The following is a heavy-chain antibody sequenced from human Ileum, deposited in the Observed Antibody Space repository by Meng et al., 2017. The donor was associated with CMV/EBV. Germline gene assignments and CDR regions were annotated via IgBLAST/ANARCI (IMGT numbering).Heavy chain of an antibody. D-gene: IGHD6-13*01. CDR2: IYTSGST. CDR1: RGSISSDY. J-gene: IGHJ4*02. Sequence: RLQGSGPGLVKPSETLSLTCTVSRGSISSDYWSWIRQPAGKGLEWIGRIYTSGSTNYNPSLKSRVTMSVDTSKTQFSLKLSSVTAADTAVYYCARGPYSSSWSSLDYWGQGTLVTVSS. CDR3: ARGPYSSSWSSLDY. V-gene: IGHV4-4*07.